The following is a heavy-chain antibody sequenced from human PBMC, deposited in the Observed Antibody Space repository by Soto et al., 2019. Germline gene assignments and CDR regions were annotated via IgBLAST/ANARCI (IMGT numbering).Heavy chain of an antibody. CDR3: ENWF. D-gene: IGHD3-10*01. J-gene: IGHJ5*01. CDR2: VNSSGST. V-gene: IGHV4-4*07. CDR1: GASVSAYY. Sequence: SETLSLTCTVSGASVSAYYWSWIRQPAGKGLEWIGRVNSSGSTNYNPSLKSRVTMSVDTSKNQLSLMLRSVTAADTELSFRENWF.